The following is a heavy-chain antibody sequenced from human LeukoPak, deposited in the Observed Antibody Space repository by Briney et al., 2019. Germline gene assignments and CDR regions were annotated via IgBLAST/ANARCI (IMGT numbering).Heavy chain of an antibody. CDR1: GFTFSSYA. CDR3: AKDPRGYSGYDYDY. CDR2: ISGSGGST. Sequence: PGGSLRLSCAAYGFTFSSYAMSWVRQAPGKGLEWVSAISGSGGSTYYADSVKGRFTISRDNSKNTLYLQINSLRAEDTAVYYCAKDPRGYSGYDYDYWGQGTLVTVPS. J-gene: IGHJ4*02. V-gene: IGHV3-23*01. D-gene: IGHD5-12*01.